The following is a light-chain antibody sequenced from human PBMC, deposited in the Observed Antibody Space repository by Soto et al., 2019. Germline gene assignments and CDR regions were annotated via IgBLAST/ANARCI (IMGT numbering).Light chain of an antibody. CDR3: SSYTGSSSVV. J-gene: IGLJ2*01. V-gene: IGLV2-14*01. Sequence: QSVLTQPASVSGSPGQSITISCTGTSSDVGGYNYVAWYQQHPGKAPKLMIYEVNKRPSGVSNRFSGSKSGNTASLTISGLQAEDEADYYCSSYTGSSSVVFGGGTKLTVL. CDR1: SSDVGGYNY. CDR2: EVN.